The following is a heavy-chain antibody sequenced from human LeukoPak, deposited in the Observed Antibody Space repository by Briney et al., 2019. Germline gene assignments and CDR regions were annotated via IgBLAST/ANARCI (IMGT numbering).Heavy chain of an antibody. J-gene: IGHJ4*02. Sequence: GGSLRLSCAASGFTFSSYSMNWVRQAPGKGLEWVSSISSSSSYIYYADSVKGRFTISRDNAKNSLYLQMNSQRAEDTAVYYCARNVRYYYDSRSNRVGYFDYWGQGTLVTVSS. CDR2: ISSSSSYI. CDR3: ARNVRYYYDSRSNRVGYFDY. V-gene: IGHV3-21*01. D-gene: IGHD3-22*01. CDR1: GFTFSSYS.